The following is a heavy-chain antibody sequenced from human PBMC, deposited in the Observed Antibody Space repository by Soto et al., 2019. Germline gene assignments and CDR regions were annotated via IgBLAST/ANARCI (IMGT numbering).Heavy chain of an antibody. CDR3: AREEICSSTSCYTDYYYYGMDV. CDR2: ISAYNGNT. D-gene: IGHD2-2*02. V-gene: IGHV1-18*04. J-gene: IGHJ6*02. Sequence: ASVKVSCKASGYTFTSYGISWVRQAPGQGLEWMGWISAYNGNTNYAQKLQGRVTITADESTSTAYMELSSLRSEDTAVYYCAREEICSSTSCYTDYYYYGMDVWGQGTTVTVSS. CDR1: GYTFTSYG.